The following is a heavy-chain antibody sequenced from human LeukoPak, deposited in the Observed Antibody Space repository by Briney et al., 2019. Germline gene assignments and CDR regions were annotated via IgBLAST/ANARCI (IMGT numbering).Heavy chain of an antibody. J-gene: IGHJ6*02. CDR2: ISGSGGST. V-gene: IGHV3-23*01. Sequence: GGSLRLSCATSGFTFSSYALNWVRHAPGQGLEWVSAISGSGGSTYYADSVKGRFTISRDTSKNIVYLLLNSLRAEDTGIYYCARFRWGDYYYYGVDVWGQGTTVTVSS. CDR3: ARFRWGDYYYYGVDV. CDR1: GFTFSSYA. D-gene: IGHD3-16*01.